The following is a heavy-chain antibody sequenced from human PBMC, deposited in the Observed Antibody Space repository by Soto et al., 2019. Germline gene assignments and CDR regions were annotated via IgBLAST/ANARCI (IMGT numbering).Heavy chain of an antibody. D-gene: IGHD6-13*01. CDR1: GGSLSRYY. V-gene: IGHV4-4*07. J-gene: IGHJ3*02. CDR3: AAYSSTLGTFDI. CDR2: ISTSGST. Sequence: PSETLSLTCIVSGGSLSRYYWTWIRQPAGKGLEWIGRISTSGSTNYNPSLKSRVTMSVDTSKNQFSLKLSSVAAADPAVYYCAAYSSTLGTFDIWGHGTKVTVS.